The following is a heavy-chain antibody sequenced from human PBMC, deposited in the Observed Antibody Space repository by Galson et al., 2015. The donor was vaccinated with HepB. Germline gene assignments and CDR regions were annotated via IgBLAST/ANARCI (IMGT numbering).Heavy chain of an antibody. CDR2: ISGSGRTT. J-gene: IGHJ4*02. Sequence: SLRLSCAASGFTFSTYAMSWVRQPPGMGLEWASAISGSGRTTYYADCVKGRFTISRDSSKNTLYLQMNSLKVEDTAIYYCAKQSSNWYYFDYWGQGTLVTVSS. D-gene: IGHD6-13*01. CDR1: GFTFSTYA. V-gene: IGHV3-23*01. CDR3: AKQSSNWYYFDY.